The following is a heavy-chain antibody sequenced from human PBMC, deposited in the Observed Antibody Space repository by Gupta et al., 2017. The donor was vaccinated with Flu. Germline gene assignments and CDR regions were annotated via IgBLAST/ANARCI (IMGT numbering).Heavy chain of an antibody. V-gene: IGHV4-39*02. D-gene: IGHD4-17*01. CDR3: ARRPLGYGDYSYYYYMDV. Sequence: QLQVQESGPGLVRSSETLSLTCAVSGASIAGTTYYWAWIRQPPGKGLEWIGTIHYGGSTFYNPSLRSRVTISVDPSKNHFSLELSSVTAADTAIYYCARRPLGYGDYSYYYYMDVWGKGATVAVSS. CDR1: GASIAGTTYY. CDR2: IHYGGST. J-gene: IGHJ6*03.